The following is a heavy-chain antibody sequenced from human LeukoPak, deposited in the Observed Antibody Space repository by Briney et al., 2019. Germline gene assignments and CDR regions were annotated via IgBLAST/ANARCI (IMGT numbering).Heavy chain of an antibody. Sequence: GGSLRLSCAASGFTFDDYAMHWVRQAPGKGLEWVSGISWNSGSIGYADSVKGRFTISRDNAKNSLYLQMNSLRAEDTALYYCAKDMTGYGKEIFDYWGQGTLVTVSS. D-gene: IGHD5-12*01. CDR3: AKDMTGYGKEIFDY. CDR2: ISWNSGSI. J-gene: IGHJ4*02. CDR1: GFTFDDYA. V-gene: IGHV3-9*01.